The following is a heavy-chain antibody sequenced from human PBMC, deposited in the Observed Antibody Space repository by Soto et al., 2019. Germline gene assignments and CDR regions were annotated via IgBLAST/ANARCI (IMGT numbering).Heavy chain of an antibody. CDR3: AGGRGGGNGYGSNWFDP. V-gene: IGHV3-11*01. Sequence: VQLVESGGGLVKPGGSLRLSCAASGFIFSDYYMNWIRRAPGKGLEWVSYVSSGGGSTYYADSVKGRFTIARNNAKTSMSRKMKSLSADATAVYDCAGGRGGGNGYGSNWFDPWGQGTLVTVSS. CDR1: GFIFSDYY. D-gene: IGHD5-18*01. J-gene: IGHJ5*02. CDR2: VSSGGGST.